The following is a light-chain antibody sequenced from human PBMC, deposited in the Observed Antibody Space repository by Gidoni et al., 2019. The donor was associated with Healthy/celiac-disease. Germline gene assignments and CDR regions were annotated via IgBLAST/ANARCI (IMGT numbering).Light chain of an antibody. Sequence: DIQMTQSPSSLSASVGDRVTISCRASQSISTYLNWYQQKPGKAPKLLIYASSSLQSGVPSRFSGGGSGTDFTLTISSLQPEDFSTYDCQQSYTTPLPFGGGTKVEI. CDR1: QSISTY. CDR3: QQSYTTPLP. J-gene: IGKJ4*01. V-gene: IGKV1-39*01. CDR2: ASS.